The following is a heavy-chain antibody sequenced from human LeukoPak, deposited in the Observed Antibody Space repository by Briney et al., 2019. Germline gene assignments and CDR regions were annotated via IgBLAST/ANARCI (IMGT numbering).Heavy chain of an antibody. CDR2: ISWNSGSI. CDR3: ARAYYYGSGSYYLRIYYFDY. V-gene: IGHV3-9*01. D-gene: IGHD3-10*01. Sequence: QPGGSLRLSCAASGFTFDDYAMHWVRQAPGKGLEWVSGISWNSGSIGYADSVKGRFTISRDNAKNSLYLQMNSLRAEDTAVYYCARAYYYGSGSYYLRIYYFDYWGQGTLVTVSS. CDR1: GFTFDDYA. J-gene: IGHJ4*02.